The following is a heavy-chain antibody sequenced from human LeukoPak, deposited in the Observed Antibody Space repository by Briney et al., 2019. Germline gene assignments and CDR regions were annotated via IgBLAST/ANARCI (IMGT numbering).Heavy chain of an antibody. V-gene: IGHV4-39*01. J-gene: IGHJ4*02. CDR2: IYYSGST. D-gene: IGHD6-19*01. CDR1: GGSISSSSYY. CDR3: VNSSPGGGWLVSGNFDY. Sequence: PSETLSLTCTVSGGSISSSSYYWGWIRQPPWKGLEWIGSIYYSGSTYYNPSLKSRVTISVDTSKNQFSLKLSSVTAADTAVYYCVNSSPGGGWLVSGNFDYWGQGTLVTVSS.